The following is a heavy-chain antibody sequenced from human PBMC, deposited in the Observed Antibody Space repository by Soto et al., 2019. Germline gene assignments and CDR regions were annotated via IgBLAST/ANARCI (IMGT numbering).Heavy chain of an antibody. V-gene: IGHV1-18*01. J-gene: IGHJ5*02. CDR2: ISAYNGNT. D-gene: IGHD3-9*01. CDR1: GYTFTSYG. Sequence: ASVKVSCKASGYTFTSYGISWVRQAPGQGLEWMGWISAYNGNTNYAQKLQGRVTMTTDTSTSTAYMELRSLRSDDTAVYYCAREQILTGYYSNWFDPWGQGTLVTVSS. CDR3: AREQILTGYYSNWFDP.